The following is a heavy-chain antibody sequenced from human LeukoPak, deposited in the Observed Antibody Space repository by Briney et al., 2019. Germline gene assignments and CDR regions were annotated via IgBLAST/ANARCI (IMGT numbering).Heavy chain of an antibody. D-gene: IGHD3-22*01. J-gene: IGHJ4*02. CDR1: GFTFSSYA. Sequence: GGSLRLSCVASGFTFSSYAMSWVRQAPGKGLEWVSAISGSGGSTYYAGSVRGRFTISSDNTKYTLYLEMNSLRAEDTGVYCCAKERDTMIVVVIKGSVDYWGQGTLVTVTS. CDR2: ISGSGGST. CDR3: AKERDTMIVVVIKGSVDY. V-gene: IGHV3-23*01.